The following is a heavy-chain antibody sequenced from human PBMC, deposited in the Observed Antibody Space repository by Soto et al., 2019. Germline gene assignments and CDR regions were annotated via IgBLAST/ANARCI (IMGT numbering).Heavy chain of an antibody. D-gene: IGHD4-17*01. J-gene: IGHJ4*02. Sequence: QVQLVESGGGVVQPGRSLRLSCAASGFTFSSYGMHWVRQAPGKGLEWVAVISYDGSNKYYADSVKGRFTISRDNSKNMLYLQMNSLRAEDTAVYYCAKDRYGDYEWYYFDYWGQGTLVTVSS. CDR1: GFTFSSYG. CDR2: ISYDGSNK. V-gene: IGHV3-30*18. CDR3: AKDRYGDYEWYYFDY.